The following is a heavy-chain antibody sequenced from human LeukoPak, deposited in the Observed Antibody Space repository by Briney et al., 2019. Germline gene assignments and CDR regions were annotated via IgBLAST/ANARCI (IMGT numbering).Heavy chain of an antibody. CDR3: ASARDTSGYYS. CDR2: INPSGGST. D-gene: IGHD3-22*01. Sequence: GASVKVSCKASGYTFTSYYMHWVRQAPGQGPEWMGIINPSGGSTSYAQKFQGRVTMTTDTSTSTLYMELSSLSSEDTAVYYCASARDTSGYYSWGQGTLVTVSS. CDR1: GYTFTSYY. J-gene: IGHJ4*02. V-gene: IGHV1-46*01.